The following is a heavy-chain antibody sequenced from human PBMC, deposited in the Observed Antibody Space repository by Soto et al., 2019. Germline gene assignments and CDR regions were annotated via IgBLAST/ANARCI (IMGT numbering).Heavy chain of an antibody. D-gene: IGHD4-17*01. J-gene: IGHJ4*02. CDR1: GGTFSSYA. CDR3: ASRSTVTTAFFY. Sequence: ASVKVSCKASGGTFSSYAISWVRQAPGQGLEWMGGIIPIFGTANYAQKFQGRVTITADESTSTAYMELSSLRPEDTAVYYCASRSTVTTAFFYWGQGTLVTVSS. CDR2: IIPIFGTA. V-gene: IGHV1-69*13.